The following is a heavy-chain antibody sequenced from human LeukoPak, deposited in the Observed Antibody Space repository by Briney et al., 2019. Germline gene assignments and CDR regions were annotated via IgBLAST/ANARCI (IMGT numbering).Heavy chain of an antibody. V-gene: IGHV1-46*01. CDR1: GYTFSSYD. CDR2: INPSDGGP. CDR3: AREGPSTYFFDY. J-gene: IGHJ4*02. D-gene: IGHD2/OR15-2a*01. Sequence: ASVKVSCKASGYTFSSYDINWVRQAPGQGLEWMGIINPSDGGPSYPQKFQGRLTMTRDTSTGTVYMDLSSLTSDDTAVYYCAREGPSTYFFDYWAQGTLVTVSS.